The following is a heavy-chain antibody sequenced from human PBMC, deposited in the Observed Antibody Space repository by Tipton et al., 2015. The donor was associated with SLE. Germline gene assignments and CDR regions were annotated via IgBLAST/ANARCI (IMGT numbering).Heavy chain of an antibody. CDR1: GGSISSSSYY. J-gene: IGHJ2*01. Sequence: TLSLTCTVSGGSISSSSYYWGWIRQPPGKGLEWIGSIYYSGSTYYNPSLMSRVTMAADTAKNQMSLRLRTVTATDTAVYYCARAEFSSNWYMYWHFDLWGRGTLVTVSS. CDR2: IYYSGST. V-gene: IGHV4-39*01. CDR3: ARAEFSSNWYMYWHFDL. D-gene: IGHD6-13*01.